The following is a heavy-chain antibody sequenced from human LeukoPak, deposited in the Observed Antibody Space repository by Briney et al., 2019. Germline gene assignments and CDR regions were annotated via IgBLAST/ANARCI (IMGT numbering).Heavy chain of an antibody. Sequence: GSLRLSCAASGFTFSDYYMSWIRQAPGKGLEWVSYISSSGSTIYYADSVKGRFTISRDNSKNTLYLQMNSLRAEDTAVYYCARLSYDILTGYYDPDYWGQGTLVTVSS. CDR2: ISSSGSTI. D-gene: IGHD3-9*01. J-gene: IGHJ4*02. CDR3: ARLSYDILTGYYDPDY. V-gene: IGHV3-11*04. CDR1: GFTFSDYY.